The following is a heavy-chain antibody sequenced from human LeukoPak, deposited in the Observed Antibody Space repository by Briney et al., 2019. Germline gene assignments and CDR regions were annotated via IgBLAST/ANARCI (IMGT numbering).Heavy chain of an antibody. J-gene: IGHJ6*03. CDR1: GGTFSSYA. Sequence: ASVKVSCKASGGTFSSYAISWVRQAPGQGLEWMGGIIPIFGTANYAQKFQGRVTITADESTSTAYMELSSLRSEDTAVYYCARSGQGITMVRGVIQDPYYYYYYMDVWGKGTTVTISS. CDR2: IIPIFGTA. V-gene: IGHV1-69*13. D-gene: IGHD3-10*01. CDR3: ARSGQGITMVRGVIQDPYYYYYYMDV.